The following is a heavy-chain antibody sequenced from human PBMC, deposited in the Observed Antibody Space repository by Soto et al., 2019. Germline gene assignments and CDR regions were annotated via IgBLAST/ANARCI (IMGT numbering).Heavy chain of an antibody. CDR1: GYTFTSHW. Sequence: GESLKISCKASGYTFTSHWIRWVRQMPGKGLEWMGMIDPSDSYTNYSPSLQGHVTISSDKSITTAYLQWSSLKASDTAMYYCARNVGIASGADVWGQGTTVTVS. D-gene: IGHD6-13*01. CDR2: IDPSDSYT. J-gene: IGHJ6*02. V-gene: IGHV5-10-1*01. CDR3: ARNVGIASGADV.